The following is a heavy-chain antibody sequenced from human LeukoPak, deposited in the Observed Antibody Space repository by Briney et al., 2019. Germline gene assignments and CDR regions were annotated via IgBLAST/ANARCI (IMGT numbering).Heavy chain of an antibody. CDR2: INPSGGST. J-gene: IGHJ4*02. V-gene: IGHV1-46*01. Sequence: ASVKVSCKASGYTFTSYYMHWVRQAPGQGLEWMGIINPSGGSTSYAQKFQGRVTMTRDMSTSTVYMELSSLRSEDTAVYYCARDYCTNGVCSVFDYWGQGTLGTISS. CDR1: GYTFTSYY. CDR3: ARDYCTNGVCSVFDY. D-gene: IGHD2-8*01.